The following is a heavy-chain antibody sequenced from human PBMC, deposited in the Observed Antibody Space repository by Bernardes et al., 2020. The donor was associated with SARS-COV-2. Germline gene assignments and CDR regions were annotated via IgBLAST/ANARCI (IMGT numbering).Heavy chain of an antibody. CDR2: MNIDGSRK. D-gene: IGHD3-16*01. CDR3: ARDFGGPVDH. Sequence: LIPPCAASGFSLNSYWMHWVRQAPGTGLVWVSRMNIDGSRKDYADSVRGRFTIIRDNAQNTLYLQMNSLRIEDTAVYYCARDFGGPVDHWGQGTLVTVSS. J-gene: IGHJ4*02. CDR1: GFSLNSYW. V-gene: IGHV3-74*01.